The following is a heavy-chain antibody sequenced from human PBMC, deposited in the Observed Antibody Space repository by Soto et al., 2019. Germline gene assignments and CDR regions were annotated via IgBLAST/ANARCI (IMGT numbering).Heavy chain of an antibody. CDR1: GYTFTSYY. CDR3: ARRMVRGVTYYYYYGMDV. Sequence: ASVKVSCKASGYTFTSYYMHWVRQAPGQGLEWMGIINPSGGSTSYAQKFQGRVTMTRDTSTSTVYMELSSLRSEDTAVYYCARRMVRGVTYYYYYGMDVWGQGTPVTVSS. D-gene: IGHD3-10*01. CDR2: INPSGGST. J-gene: IGHJ6*02. V-gene: IGHV1-46*01.